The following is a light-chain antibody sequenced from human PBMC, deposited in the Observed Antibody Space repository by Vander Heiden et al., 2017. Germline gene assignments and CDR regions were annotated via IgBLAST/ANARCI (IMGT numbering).Light chain of an antibody. Sequence: SVLTQPPSASGTPGQRVTSSCSGSSSNIGNGPVYWYQQRPGPAPKLLIYSNQRRPSGVPDRISGSKSGTSASLAFSGLQSEDEADYYCVARDDSSNGYVFGSGTTVTVL. J-gene: IGLJ1*01. CDR1: SSNIGNGP. V-gene: IGLV1-44*01. CDR2: SNQ. CDR3: VARDDSSNGYV.